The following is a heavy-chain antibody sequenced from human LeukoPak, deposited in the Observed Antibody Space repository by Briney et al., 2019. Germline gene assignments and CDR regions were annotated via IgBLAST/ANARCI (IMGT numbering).Heavy chain of an antibody. CDR2: IYYSGST. CDR3: ARRSGGAAEYFDY. Sequence: SETLSLTCTVSGGSISSSSYYWGWIRQPPGTGLEWIGSIYYSGSTYYNPSLKSRVTISVDTSKNQFSLKLSSVTAADTAVYYCARRSGGAAEYFDYWGQGTLVTVSS. J-gene: IGHJ4*02. V-gene: IGHV4-39*01. CDR1: GGSISSSSYY. D-gene: IGHD1-26*01.